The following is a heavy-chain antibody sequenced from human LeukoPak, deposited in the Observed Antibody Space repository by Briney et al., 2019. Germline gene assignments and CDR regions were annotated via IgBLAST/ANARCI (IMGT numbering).Heavy chain of an antibody. J-gene: IGHJ5*02. CDR2: IYTSGST. D-gene: IGHD2-15*01. V-gene: IGHV4-4*07. CDR1: GGSISSYY. CDR3: ARGRVVAATNWFDP. Sequence: SETLSLTCTVPGGSISSYYWSWIRQPAGKGLEWIGRIYTSGSTNYNPSLKSRVTMSVDTSKNQFSLKLSSVTAADTAVYYCARGRVVAATNWFDPWGQGTLVTVSS.